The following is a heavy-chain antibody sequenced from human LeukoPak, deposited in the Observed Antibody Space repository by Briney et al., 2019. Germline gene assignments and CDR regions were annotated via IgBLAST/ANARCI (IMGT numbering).Heavy chain of an antibody. J-gene: IGHJ4*02. CDR2: INSKTDGGTT. CDR1: GFTFSNAW. V-gene: IGHV3-15*01. CDR3: TTVVHLLYMTTVTRIDY. D-gene: IGHD4-17*01. Sequence: GGSLRLSCAASGFTFSNAWMSWVRQAPGKGLEWVGRINSKTDGGTTDYAAAVKGRFTISRDDSKNTLYLQMNSLKTEDTAVYYCTTVVHLLYMTTVTRIDYWGQGTLVTVSS.